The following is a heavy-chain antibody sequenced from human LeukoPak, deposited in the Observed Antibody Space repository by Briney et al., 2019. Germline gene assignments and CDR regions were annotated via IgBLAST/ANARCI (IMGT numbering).Heavy chain of an antibody. CDR2: ISGSGGST. V-gene: IGHV3-23*01. CDR3: AKGFRPRHTMIVASGPEGYYYGMDV. D-gene: IGHD3-22*01. CDR1: GFTFSSYA. Sequence: GGSLRLSCAASGFTFSSYAMSWVRQAPGKGLEWVSAISGSGGSTYYADSVKGRFTISRDNSKNTLYLQMNSLRAEDTAVYYCAKGFRPRHTMIVASGPEGYYYGMDVWGQGTTVTVSS. J-gene: IGHJ6*02.